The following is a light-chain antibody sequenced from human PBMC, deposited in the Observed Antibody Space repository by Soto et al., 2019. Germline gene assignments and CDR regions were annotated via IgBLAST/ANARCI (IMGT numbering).Light chain of an antibody. CDR1: DNDIGFANY. CDR2: EVF. CDR3: SSFADGFNVV. J-gene: IGLJ2*01. Sequence: QSALTQPPSASGSPGQSVTITCSGTDNDIGFANYVSWYQQHPDEAPKLLIYEVFNRPSEVTARFSASKSGNTASLIVSGLQPEEEAEYFCSSFADGFNVVFGGGTKLTVL. V-gene: IGLV2-8*01.